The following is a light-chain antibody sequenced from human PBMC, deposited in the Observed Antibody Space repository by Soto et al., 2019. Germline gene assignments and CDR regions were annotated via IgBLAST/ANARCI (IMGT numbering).Light chain of an antibody. CDR1: QSISAW. J-gene: IGKJ4*01. CDR2: DAS. CDR3: QQHRSYPVT. Sequence: DIQMTQSPSTLSASVGDSVSINCRASQSISAWLSWYQQKPGKAPNLIIYDASNLKSGVPSRFSGSGSGTEFTLTIGSLQPEDFASYYCQQHRSYPVTFGGGTKVDIK. V-gene: IGKV1-5*01.